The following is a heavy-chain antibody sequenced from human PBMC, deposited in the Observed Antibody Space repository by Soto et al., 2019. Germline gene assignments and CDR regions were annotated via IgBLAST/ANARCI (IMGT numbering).Heavy chain of an antibody. D-gene: IGHD3-9*01. CDR3: AREATYYDILTGPDYYYGMDV. J-gene: IGHJ6*02. CDR2: IYYSGST. Sequence: PSETLSLTCTVSGGSSSRGGYYWSWIRKHPGKGLEWIGYIYYSGSTYYNPSLKSRVTISVDTSKNQFSLKLSSVTAADTAVYYCAREATYYDILTGPDYYYGMDVWGQGTTVTAP. CDR1: GGSSSRGGYY. V-gene: IGHV4-31*03.